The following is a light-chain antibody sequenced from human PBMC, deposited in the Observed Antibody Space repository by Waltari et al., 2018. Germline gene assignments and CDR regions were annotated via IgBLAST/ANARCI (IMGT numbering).Light chain of an antibody. Sequence: QLVLTQSPSSSASLGASVKLTCTLSSGHSSNVVAWHQQQPEKGPRYLMKVNSDGSHSKGDDIPVRFSGSSSGSGRYLTISSLQSEDEADYYCQTGGHGTWVFGGGTKLTVL. J-gene: IGLJ3*02. CDR2: VNSDGSH. CDR3: QTGGHGTWV. V-gene: IGLV4-69*01. CDR1: SGHSSNV.